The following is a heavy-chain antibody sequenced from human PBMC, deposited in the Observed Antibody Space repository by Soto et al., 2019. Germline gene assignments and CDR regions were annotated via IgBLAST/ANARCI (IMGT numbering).Heavy chain of an antibody. Sequence: GSLRLSCAASGFTFSSYGMHWVRQAPGKGLEWVAVISYDGSNKYYADSVKGRFTISRDNSKNTLYLQMNSLRAEDTAVYYCAKDKFLEWLFEFDIWGQGTMVTVSS. J-gene: IGHJ3*02. CDR2: ISYDGSNK. D-gene: IGHD3-3*01. CDR3: AKDKFLEWLFEFDI. V-gene: IGHV3-30*18. CDR1: GFTFSSYG.